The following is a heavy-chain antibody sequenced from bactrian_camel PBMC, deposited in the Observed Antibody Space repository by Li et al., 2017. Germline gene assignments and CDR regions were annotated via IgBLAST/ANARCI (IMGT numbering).Heavy chain of an antibody. CDR3: AADSPAFGVGGDCPLYPLFGF. V-gene: IGHV3S53*01. CDR2: SVSGGVT. CDR1: GHTATTRRC. J-gene: IGHJ6*01. Sequence: HVQLVESGGASVQAGESLRLSCVVSGHTATTRRCMAWFRQAPGKEREGVATSVSGGVTNYTDSVKGRFTISRVDAKDTLYLQMNNLKPEDTGIYYCAADSPAFGVGGDCPLYPLFGFWGQGTQVTVS. D-gene: IGHD3*01.